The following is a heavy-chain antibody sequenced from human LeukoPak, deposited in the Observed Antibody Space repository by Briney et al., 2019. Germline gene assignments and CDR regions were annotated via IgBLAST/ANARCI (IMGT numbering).Heavy chain of an antibody. J-gene: IGHJ4*02. CDR1: GFTFSSYG. CDR3: AKVPPPDYEEPNDY. D-gene: IGHD4-17*01. Sequence: GGSLRLSCAASGFTFSSYGMHWVRQAPGKGLEWVAVISYDGSNKYYTDSVKGRFTISRDNSKNTLYLQMNSLRAEDTAVYYCAKVPPPDYEEPNDYWGQGTLVTVSS. CDR2: ISYDGSNK. V-gene: IGHV3-30*18.